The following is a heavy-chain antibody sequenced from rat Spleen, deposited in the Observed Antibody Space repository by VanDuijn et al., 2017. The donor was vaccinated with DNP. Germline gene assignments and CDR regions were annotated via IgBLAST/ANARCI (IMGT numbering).Heavy chain of an antibody. V-gene: IGHV5-7*01. Sequence: EVQLVESGGGLVQPGRSLKLSCAASGFTFSDYNMAWIRQVPGKGLEWIASITGGSGTYYRDSVKGRFTISRDNAKSTLYLQMDSLRSEDTATYYCARHDYYSSPYYAMDAWGQGISVIVSS. CDR1: GFTFSDYN. CDR2: ITGGSGT. CDR3: ARHDYYSSPYYAMDA. J-gene: IGHJ4*01. D-gene: IGHD1-2*01.